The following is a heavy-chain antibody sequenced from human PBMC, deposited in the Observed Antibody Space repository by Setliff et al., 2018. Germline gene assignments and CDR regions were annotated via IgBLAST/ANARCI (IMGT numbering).Heavy chain of an antibody. J-gene: IGHJ4*02. CDR3: SRLVRYCTTTTCQSVPGAEV. V-gene: IGHV1-18*01. CDR2: INNYNTNT. D-gene: IGHD2-8*01. CDR1: GYTFTNYG. Sequence: ASVKVSCKTSGYTFTNYGITWVRQAPGQGLEWMGWINNYNTNTYYAPNFEGRVSLTTDTSTSTAYMELRSLRSDDTAVYYCSRLVRYCTTTTCQSVPGAEVWGQGTLVTVSS.